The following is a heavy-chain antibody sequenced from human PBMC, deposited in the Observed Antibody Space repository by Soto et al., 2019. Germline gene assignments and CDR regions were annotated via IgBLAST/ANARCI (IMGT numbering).Heavy chain of an antibody. Sequence: SLTRSQTCTVRGGSISSYYWSWIRQPPGKGLEWIGYIYSSGRTNYNPSLKSRVTISVDTSKNQFSLKLSPVTAADTAVYYCARWGRFYDILTGPRSYYYGMDVWGQGTTVTVSS. CDR3: ARWGRFYDILTGPRSYYYGMDV. J-gene: IGHJ6*02. CDR2: IYSSGRT. V-gene: IGHV4-59*12. CDR1: GGSISSYY. D-gene: IGHD3-9*01.